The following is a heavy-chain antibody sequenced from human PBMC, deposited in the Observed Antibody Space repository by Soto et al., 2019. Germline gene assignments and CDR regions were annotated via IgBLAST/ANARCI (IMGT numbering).Heavy chain of an antibody. CDR3: ATHTRGSSSPPDFDN. V-gene: IGHV1-69*01. CDR1: GGTFSGYA. Sequence: QVQLVQSGAEVKKPGSSVKVSCQASGGTFSGYALTWVRQAPGQGLEWMGEFVPLFGSTNYAQKFAGRITIIADESTSTGYMEPSTLRSEDTVVYYYATHTRGSSSPPDFDNWGKGTLVTVSS. D-gene: IGHD6-25*01. J-gene: IGHJ4*02. CDR2: FVPLFGST.